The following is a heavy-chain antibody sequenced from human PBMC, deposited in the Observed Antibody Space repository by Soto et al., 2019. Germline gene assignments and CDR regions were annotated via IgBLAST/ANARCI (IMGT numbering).Heavy chain of an antibody. Sequence: QVQLQQWGAGLLKPSETLSLTCAVYGGSVSSGSYYWSWVRQPPGKGLEWIGEMSYSGGTHFNPSLKSRVTISVDTSNNPFSLKMSFVTAADAALYYCARVERGTATTVVDAFDIWGPGTMVTVSS. CDR1: GGSVSSGSYY. CDR3: ARVERGTATTVVDAFDI. CDR2: MSYSGGT. V-gene: IGHV4-34*01. J-gene: IGHJ3*02. D-gene: IGHD1-1*01.